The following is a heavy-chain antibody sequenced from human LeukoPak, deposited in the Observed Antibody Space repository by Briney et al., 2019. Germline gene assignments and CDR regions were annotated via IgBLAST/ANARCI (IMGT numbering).Heavy chain of an antibody. V-gene: IGHV4-30-2*01. Sequence: PSQTLSLTCAVSGGSISSGGYSWSWIRQPPGKGLEWIGEINHSGSTNYNPSLKSRVTISVDTSKNQFSLKLSSVTAADTAVYYCAPQIYCSSTSCPNWFDPWGQGTLVTVSS. CDR2: INHSGST. CDR1: GGSISSGGYS. J-gene: IGHJ5*02. D-gene: IGHD2-2*01. CDR3: APQIYCSSTSCPNWFDP.